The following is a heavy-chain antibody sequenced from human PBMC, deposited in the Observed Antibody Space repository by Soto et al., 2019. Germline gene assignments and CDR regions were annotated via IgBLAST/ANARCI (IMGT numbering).Heavy chain of an antibody. Sequence: PGESLKISCKGSGYSFTSYWIGWVRQMPGKGLEWMGIIYPGDSDTRYSPSFQGQVTISADKSISTAYLQWSSLKASDTAMYYCARLAVVVATEDYYHYYLMAVWGQGTNVLGSS. CDR2: IYPGDSDT. V-gene: IGHV5-51*01. CDR1: GYSFTSYW. J-gene: IGHJ6*01. D-gene: IGHD1-26*01. CDR3: ARLAVVVATEDYYHYYLMAV.